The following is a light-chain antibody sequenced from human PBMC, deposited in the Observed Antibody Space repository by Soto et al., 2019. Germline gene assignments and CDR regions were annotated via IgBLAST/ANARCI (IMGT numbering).Light chain of an antibody. J-gene: IGKJ1*01. V-gene: IGKV3-15*01. CDR2: GAS. Sequence: EIVMTQSPATLSVSPGERATLSCRASQSVSSNLAWYHQKPGQAPRLLIYGASTRVTGIPARFSGSGSGTEFTLTISSLQSEDFAVYYCQQYNNWPPGTFGQGTKLEIK. CDR1: QSVSSN. CDR3: QQYNNWPPGT.